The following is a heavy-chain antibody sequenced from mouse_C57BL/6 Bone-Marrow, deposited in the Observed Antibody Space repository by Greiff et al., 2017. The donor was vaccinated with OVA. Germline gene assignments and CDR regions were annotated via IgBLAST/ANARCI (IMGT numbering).Heavy chain of an antibody. CDR2: IDPANGNT. Sequence: EVQLQQSVAELVRPGASVKLSCTASGFNIKNTYMHWVKQRPEQGLEWIGRIDPANGNTKYAPKFQGKATITADTSSNTAYLQLSSLTSEDSAVYYCARKYPMRDWYFDVWGTGTTVTVSS. D-gene: IGHD6-5*01. J-gene: IGHJ1*03. V-gene: IGHV14-3*01. CDR3: ARKYPMRDWYFDV. CDR1: GFNIKNTY.